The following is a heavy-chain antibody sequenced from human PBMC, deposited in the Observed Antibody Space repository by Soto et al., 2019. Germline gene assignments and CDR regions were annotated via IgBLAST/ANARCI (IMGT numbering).Heavy chain of an antibody. Sequence: QITLKESGPTLVKPTQTLTLTCTFSGFSLSTSGVGVGWIRQPPGKALEWLALIYWDDDKRYSPSLKSRLTIAKDASKNQVVLTMTNMDPVDTATYYCAPTRIDSSGWYYFDCCGQGTLVTVSA. J-gene: IGHJ4*02. D-gene: IGHD6-13*01. V-gene: IGHV2-5*02. CDR2: IYWDDDK. CDR1: GFSLSTSGVG. CDR3: APTRIDSSGWYYFDC.